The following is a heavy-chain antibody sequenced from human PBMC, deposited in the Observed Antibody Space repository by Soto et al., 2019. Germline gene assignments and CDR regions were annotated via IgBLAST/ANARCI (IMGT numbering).Heavy chain of an antibody. V-gene: IGHV3-53*01. CDR1: GFTISSNY. CDR3: ARDRMVRGADYYYYGMDV. D-gene: IGHD3-10*01. Sequence: SLRLSCAASGFTISSNYMSWVRQAPGKGLEWVSVIYSGGSTYYADSVKGRFTISRDNSKNTLYLQMNSLRAEDTAVYYCARDRMVRGADYYYYGMDVWGQGTTVTVSS. J-gene: IGHJ6*02. CDR2: IYSGGST.